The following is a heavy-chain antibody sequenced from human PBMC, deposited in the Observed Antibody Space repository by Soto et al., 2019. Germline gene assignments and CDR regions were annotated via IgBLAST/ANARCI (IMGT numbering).Heavy chain of an antibody. CDR3: ARRRSSWYFDY. CDR2: ISGSGGST. Sequence: EVQLLESGGGLVQPGGSLRLSCAASGFTFSSYAMNWVRQAPGKGLEWVSVISGSGGSTYYADSVKGRFTISRDNSKNPRYLQMNSLRAEDTAVYYCARRRSSWYFDYWGQGTLVTVSS. J-gene: IGHJ4*02. V-gene: IGHV3-23*01. D-gene: IGHD6-13*01. CDR1: GFTFSSYA.